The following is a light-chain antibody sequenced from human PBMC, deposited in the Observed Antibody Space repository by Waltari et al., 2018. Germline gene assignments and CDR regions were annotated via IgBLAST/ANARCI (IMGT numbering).Light chain of an antibody. CDR3: SSYTSSSTLV. J-gene: IGLJ2*01. Sequence: QSALTQPASVSGSPGPSITISCTGTRRDLGGSNYASWYQHHPGQAPKLMIYDVSNRPSGVSNRFSGSKSGNTASLTISGLQAEDEADYYCSSYTSSSTLVFGGGTKLTVL. CDR2: DVS. V-gene: IGLV2-14*03. CDR1: RRDLGGSNY.